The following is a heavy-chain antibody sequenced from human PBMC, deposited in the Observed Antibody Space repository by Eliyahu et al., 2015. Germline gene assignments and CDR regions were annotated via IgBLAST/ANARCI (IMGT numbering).Heavy chain of an antibody. Sequence: QLQLQESGPGLAKPSETLSLTCIVTGXSXNTNTYYWGWIRQPPGKGLEWIASIYYSGTTYYNPSLKSRVTISVDILKNQFSLQLNSVTAADTAVYYCARVTVTTTHFDYWGQGTLVTVSS. D-gene: IGHD4-17*01. CDR3: ARVTVTTTHFDY. CDR1: GXSXNTNTYY. V-gene: IGHV4-39*01. J-gene: IGHJ4*02. CDR2: IYYSGTT.